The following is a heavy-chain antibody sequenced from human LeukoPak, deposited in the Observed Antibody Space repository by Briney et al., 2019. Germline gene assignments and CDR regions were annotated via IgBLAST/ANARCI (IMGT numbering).Heavy chain of an antibody. D-gene: IGHD5-24*01. CDR1: GFTVSSNY. Sequence: GGSLRLSCAASGFTVSSNYMSWVRQAPGKGLEWVSVIYSGGSTYYADSVKGRFTISRDNSKNTLYLQMNSLRAEDTAVYYCARDGRDGYNYAFHIWGQGTMVTVSS. V-gene: IGHV3-53*01. J-gene: IGHJ3*02. CDR3: ARDGRDGYNYAFHI. CDR2: IYSGGST.